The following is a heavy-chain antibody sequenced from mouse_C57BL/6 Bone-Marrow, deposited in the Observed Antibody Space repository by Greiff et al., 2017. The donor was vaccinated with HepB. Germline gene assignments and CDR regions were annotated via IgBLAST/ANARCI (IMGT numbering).Heavy chain of an antibody. CDR1: GYTFTSYW. D-gene: IGHD2-4*01. J-gene: IGHJ3*01. V-gene: IGHV1-52*01. CDR3: ARVGDYDED. CDR2: INPSDSET. Sequence: QVQLQQPGAELVRPGSSVKLSCKASGYTFTSYWMHWVKQRPIQGLEWIGNINPSDSETHYNQKFKDKATLTVDKSSSTAYMQLSSLTSEDSAVYYCARVGDYDEDWGQGTLVTVSA.